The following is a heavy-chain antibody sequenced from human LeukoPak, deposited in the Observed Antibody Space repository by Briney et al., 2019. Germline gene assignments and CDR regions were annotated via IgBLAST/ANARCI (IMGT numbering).Heavy chain of an antibody. CDR3: ARGDYDSSFFIFSARWFDP. CDR2: IYHSGST. J-gene: IGHJ5*02. V-gene: IGHV4-30-2*01. CDR1: GGSISSGGYS. Sequence: SETLSLTCAVSGGSISSGGYSWSWIRQPPGKGLEWIGYIYHSGSTYYNPSLKSRVTISVDRSKNQFSLKLSSVTAADTAVYYCARGDYDSSFFIFSARWFDPWGQGTLVTVSS. D-gene: IGHD3-22*01.